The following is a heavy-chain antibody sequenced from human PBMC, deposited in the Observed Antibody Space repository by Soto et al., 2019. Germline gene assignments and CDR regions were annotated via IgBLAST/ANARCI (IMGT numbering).Heavy chain of an antibody. CDR2: IYTSGST. J-gene: IGHJ6*02. CDR3: AREVSGSYSPQYYYYYYGMDV. D-gene: IGHD1-26*01. Sequence: SETLSLTCTVSGGSISSYYWSWIRQPAGKGLEWIGRIYTSGSTNYNPSLKSRVTMSVDTSKNQFSLKLSSVTAADTAVYYCAREVSGSYSPQYYYYYYGMDVWGQGTKVTVSS. V-gene: IGHV4-4*07. CDR1: GGSISSYY.